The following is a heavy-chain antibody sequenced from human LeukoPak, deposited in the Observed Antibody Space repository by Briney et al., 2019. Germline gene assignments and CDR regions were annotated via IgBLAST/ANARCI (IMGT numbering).Heavy chain of an antibody. D-gene: IGHD6-19*01. CDR3: SRILSDTSGWYHFDY. CDR2: IYSGGAT. J-gene: IGHJ4*02. Sequence: GGSLRLSCAASGFTFSDYYMAWVRQAPGKGLDWVSFIYSGGATNYTDAVKGRFTISRDNSKNTLYLQMNSLRAEDTAVYYCSRILSDTSGWYHFDYWGQGALVTVSS. V-gene: IGHV3-66*01. CDR1: GFTFSDYY.